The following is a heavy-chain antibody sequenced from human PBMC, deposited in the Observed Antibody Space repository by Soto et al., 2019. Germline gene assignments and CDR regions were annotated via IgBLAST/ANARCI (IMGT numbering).Heavy chain of an antibody. CDR3: AKDRVVAATPDYFDY. Sequence: GALRLSCAASGFTFSSYAMSWVRQAPGKGLEWVSAISGSGGSTYYADSVKGRFTISRDNSKNTLYLQMNSLRAEDTAVYYCAKDRVVAATPDYFDYWGQGTLVTVPQ. CDR1: GFTFSSYA. D-gene: IGHD2-15*01. J-gene: IGHJ4*02. CDR2: ISGSGGST. V-gene: IGHV3-23*01.